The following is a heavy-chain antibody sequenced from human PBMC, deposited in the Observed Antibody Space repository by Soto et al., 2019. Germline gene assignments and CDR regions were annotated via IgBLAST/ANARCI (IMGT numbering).Heavy chain of an antibody. D-gene: IGHD2-15*01. CDR2: ISSDGSDR. CDR3: ARSTYCNGGSCYPQY. CDR1: GFTFSDYG. V-gene: IGHV3-30*03. J-gene: IGHJ4*02. Sequence: GGSLRLSCEGPGFTFSDYGLHWVRQAPGKGLEWVAMISSDGSDRYYRDSVQGRFTISRDDSKNTVYLQMNSLRAEDTAMYYCARSTYCNGGSCYPQYWGPGTLVTVSS.